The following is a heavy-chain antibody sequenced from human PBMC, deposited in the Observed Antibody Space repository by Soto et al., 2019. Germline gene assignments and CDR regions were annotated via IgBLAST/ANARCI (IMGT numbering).Heavy chain of an antibody. J-gene: IGHJ4*02. V-gene: IGHV3-23*01. Sequence: EVQLLESGGGLVQPGESLRLSCAASGFTFISYAMSWVRQAPGKGLEWVSSISGSGGSTYYADSVKGRFTISRDNSKNALYLQMNSLRAEDTAVYYCAKDQYGREQPRAVGYWGQGTMVTVSS. CDR1: GFTFISYA. D-gene: IGHD1-26*01. CDR2: ISGSGGST. CDR3: AKDQYGREQPRAVGY.